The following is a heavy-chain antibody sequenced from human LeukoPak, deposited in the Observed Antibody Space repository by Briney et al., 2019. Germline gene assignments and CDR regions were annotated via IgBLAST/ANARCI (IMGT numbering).Heavy chain of an antibody. CDR2: IWYDGSNK. CDR1: GFTFSSYG. V-gene: IGHV3-33*01. D-gene: IGHD5-12*01. J-gene: IGHJ4*02. Sequence: PGRSLRLSCAASGFTFSSYGMHWVRQAPGKGLEWVAVIWYDGSNKYYADSVKGRFTISSDNSKNTLYLQMNSLRAEDTAVYYCARADIVATTHFDYWGQGTLVTVSS. CDR3: ARADIVATTHFDY.